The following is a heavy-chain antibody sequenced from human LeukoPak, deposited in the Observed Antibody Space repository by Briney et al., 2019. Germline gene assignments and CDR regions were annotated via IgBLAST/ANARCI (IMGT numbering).Heavy chain of an antibody. V-gene: IGHV1-46*01. D-gene: IGHD3-10*01. CDR3: ARGGPQNVLLWFGELVREWFDY. J-gene: IGHJ4*02. Sequence: GASVKVSCKASGYTFTSYYMHWVRQAPGQGLERMGIINPSGGRRNYAQKFQGRVTITADESTSTAYMELSSLRSEDTAVYYCARGGPQNVLLWFGELVREWFDYWGQGTLVTVSS. CDR1: GYTFTSYY. CDR2: INPSGGRR.